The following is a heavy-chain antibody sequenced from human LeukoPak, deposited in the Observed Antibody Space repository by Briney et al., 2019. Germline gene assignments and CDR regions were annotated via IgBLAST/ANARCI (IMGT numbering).Heavy chain of an antibody. CDR2: IYHSGST. J-gene: IGHJ4*02. CDR3: ARTPIYYFDNSGYYN. V-gene: IGHV4-59*08. Sequence: PSETLSLTCTVSGGSIRSYYWNWIRQPPGKGLEWIGYIYHSGSTNYNPSLKSRVTISVDTSKNQFSLKLSSVTAADTAVYYCARTPIYYFDNSGYYNWGQGTLVTVSS. D-gene: IGHD3-22*01. CDR1: GGSIRSYY.